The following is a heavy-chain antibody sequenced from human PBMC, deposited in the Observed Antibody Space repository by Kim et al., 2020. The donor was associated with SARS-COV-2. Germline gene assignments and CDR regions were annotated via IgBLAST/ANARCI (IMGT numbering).Heavy chain of an antibody. Sequence: GESLKISCKGSGYSFTSYWIGWVRQMPGKGLEWMGIIYPGDSDTRYSPSFQGQVTISADKSISTAYLQWSSLKASDTAMYYCAVSMVRGVKTYYYYYDMDVWGQGNTVTVSS. D-gene: IGHD3-10*01. CDR2: IYPGDSDT. CDR1: GYSFTSYW. CDR3: AVSMVRGVKTYYYYYDMDV. V-gene: IGHV5-51*01. J-gene: IGHJ6*02.